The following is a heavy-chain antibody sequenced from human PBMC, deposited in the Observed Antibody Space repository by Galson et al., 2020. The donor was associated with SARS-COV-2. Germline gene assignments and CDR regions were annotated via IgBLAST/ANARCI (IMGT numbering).Heavy chain of an antibody. V-gene: IGHV3-48*04. J-gene: IGHJ6*02. CDR1: GFTFSSYS. D-gene: IGHD3-10*01. CDR2: ISSSSSTI. CDR3: ARDSSHGTGAIRDYYYYGMDV. Sequence: GESLKISCAASGFTFSSYSMNWVRQAPGKGLEWVSYISSSSSTIYYADSVKGRFTISRDNAKNLLYLQMNSLRAEDTAVYYCARDSSHGTGAIRDYYYYGMDVWGQGTTVTVSS.